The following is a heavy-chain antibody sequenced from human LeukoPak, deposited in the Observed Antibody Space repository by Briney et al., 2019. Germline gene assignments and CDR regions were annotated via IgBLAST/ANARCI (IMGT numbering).Heavy chain of an antibody. CDR3: ARGHPSGYYPLKNGMDV. Sequence: ASVKVSCKASGGTFISYAISWVRQAPGQGLEWMGGIIPIFGTANYAQKFQGRVTITADESTSTAYMELSSLRSEDTAVYYCARGHPSGYYPLKNGMDVWGQGTTVTVSS. J-gene: IGHJ6*02. D-gene: IGHD3-22*01. V-gene: IGHV1-69*13. CDR2: IIPIFGTA. CDR1: GGTFISYA.